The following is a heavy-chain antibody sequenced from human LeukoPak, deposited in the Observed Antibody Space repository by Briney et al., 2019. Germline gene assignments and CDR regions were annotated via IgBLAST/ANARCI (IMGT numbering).Heavy chain of an antibody. D-gene: IGHD1-1*01. V-gene: IGHV4-34*01. CDR1: GGSFSGYY. Sequence: SETLSLTCAVYGGSFSGYYWSWIRQPPGKGLEWIGEINHGGSTNYNPSLKSRVTMSVDTSKNQFSLKVNSMTAADTAVYYCARVPTERNWFDPWGQGTLVTVSS. CDR2: INHGGST. CDR3: ARVPTERNWFDP. J-gene: IGHJ5*02.